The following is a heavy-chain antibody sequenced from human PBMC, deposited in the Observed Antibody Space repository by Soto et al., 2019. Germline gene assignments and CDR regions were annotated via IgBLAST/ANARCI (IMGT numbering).Heavy chain of an antibody. V-gene: IGHV3-23*01. D-gene: IGHD1-1*01. CDR2: VSYNGGDT. J-gene: IGHJ4*02. CDR3: ARYIRGPTVYYFDF. Sequence: GGSLRLSCAASGFTFSSYAMTWVRQAPGKGLEWVSIVSYNGGDTYYADSVKGRFTISRDNSKDTVDLQMNGLRAEDTAVYYCARYIRGPTVYYFDFWGPGVLVT. CDR1: GFTFSSYA.